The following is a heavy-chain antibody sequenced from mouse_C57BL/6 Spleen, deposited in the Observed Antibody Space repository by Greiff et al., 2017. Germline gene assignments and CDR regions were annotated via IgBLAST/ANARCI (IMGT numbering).Heavy chain of an antibody. CDR2: ISSGGST. D-gene: IGHD3-2*02. CDR3: ARQLRPLYAMDY. V-gene: IGHV2-2*01. Sequence: QVQLQQSGPGLVQPSQSLSITCTVSGFSFTSYGVHWVRQSPGKGLAWLGVISSGGSTDYYAAFISRLSISKDNPKSQVFFKMNRLQADDTAIYYCARQLRPLYAMDYWGQGTSVTVSS. J-gene: IGHJ4*01. CDR1: GFSFTSYG.